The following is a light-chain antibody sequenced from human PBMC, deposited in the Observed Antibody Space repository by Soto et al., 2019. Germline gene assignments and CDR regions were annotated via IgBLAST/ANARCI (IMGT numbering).Light chain of an antibody. V-gene: IGLV2-23*02. CDR3: SSYAGAITFYV. CDR2: EVN. CDR1: SSDVGTYTL. J-gene: IGLJ1*01. Sequence: QSALTQPASVSGSPGQSITISCTGTSSDVGTYTLVSWYQQNPGKAPKLVIYEVNKRPAGVSKRFSGSKSGDTASLTISGLQAEDEADYYCSSYAGAITFYVFGTGTKVTVL.